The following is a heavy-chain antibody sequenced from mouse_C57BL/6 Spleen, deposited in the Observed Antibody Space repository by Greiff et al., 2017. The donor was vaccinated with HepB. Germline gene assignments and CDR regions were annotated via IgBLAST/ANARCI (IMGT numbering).Heavy chain of an antibody. Sequence: QVQLQQPGAELVRPGSSVKLSCKASGYTFTSYWMHWVKQRPIQGLEWIGNIDPSDSETHYNQKFKDKATLTVDKSSSTAYMQLSSLTSEDSAVYYCARSGGNYVQYYAVDYWGQGTSVTVSS. CDR1: GYTFTSYW. D-gene: IGHD2-1*01. J-gene: IGHJ4*01. V-gene: IGHV1-52*01. CDR3: ARSGGNYVQYYAVDY. CDR2: IDPSDSET.